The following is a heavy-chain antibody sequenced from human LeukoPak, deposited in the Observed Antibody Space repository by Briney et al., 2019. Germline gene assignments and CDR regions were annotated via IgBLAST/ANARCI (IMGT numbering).Heavy chain of an antibody. CDR2: IIPIYGRA. D-gene: IGHD3-22*01. CDR3: AGFFYDNSNAAFDI. CDR1: GGTFRNYDFNFTSYA. J-gene: IGHJ3*02. V-gene: IGHV1-69*13. Sequence: SVTVSCKSSGGTFRNYDFNFTSYAITWVRQAPGQGLEWMGGIIPIYGRADYPQKFQGRVTITADESKRTVTMQLSSLSSEDTAVYYCAGFFYDNSNAAFDIWGQGTVVTVS.